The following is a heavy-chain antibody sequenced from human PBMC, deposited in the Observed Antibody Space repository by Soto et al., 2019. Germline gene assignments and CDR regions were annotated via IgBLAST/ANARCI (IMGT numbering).Heavy chain of an antibody. D-gene: IGHD6-6*01. CDR1: GFTFSSYS. CDR3: ARGEYSSSFDY. V-gene: IGHV3-48*02. J-gene: IGHJ4*02. Sequence: GGSLRLSCAASGFTFSSYSMNWVRQAPGKGLEWVSYISSSSTIYYADSVKGRFTISRDNAKNSLYLQMNSLRDEDTAVYYCARGEYSSSFDYWGQGTLVTVSS. CDR2: ISSSSTI.